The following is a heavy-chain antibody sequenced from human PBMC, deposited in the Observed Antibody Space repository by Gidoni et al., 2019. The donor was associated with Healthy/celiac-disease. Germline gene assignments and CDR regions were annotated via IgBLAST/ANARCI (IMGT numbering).Heavy chain of an antibody. V-gene: IGHV4-39*07. CDR2: IYYSGST. J-gene: IGHJ6*02. Sequence: QLQLQGSGPGLVKPSETLSLTCTVSSDSISSSTYYWGWIRQPPGMGLEWIGSIYYSGSTSYNPSLKSRVTILVDTSKNQFSLKLSSVTAADTAVYYCARVVYYYYGMDVWGQGTTVTVSS. CDR3: ARVVYYYYGMDV. CDR1: SDSISSSTYY.